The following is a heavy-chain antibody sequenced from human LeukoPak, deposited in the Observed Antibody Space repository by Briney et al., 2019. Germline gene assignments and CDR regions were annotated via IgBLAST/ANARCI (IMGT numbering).Heavy chain of an antibody. D-gene: IGHD6-19*01. CDR2: MYYRGST. V-gene: IGHV4-39*07. J-gene: IGHJ3*02. CDR1: GGSISSSSHY. Sequence: SETLSLTCTVSGGSISSSSHYWGWIRQPPGKGLEWIGSMYYRGSTYHNPSLKSRVTISVDASKNQFSLKLSSVTAADTAVYYCARSDSSGWRNDAFDIWGQGTMVTVSS. CDR3: ARSDSSGWRNDAFDI.